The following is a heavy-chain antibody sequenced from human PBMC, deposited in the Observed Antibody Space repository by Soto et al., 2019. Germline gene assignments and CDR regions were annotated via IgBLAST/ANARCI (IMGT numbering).Heavy chain of an antibody. D-gene: IGHD6-13*01. CDR2: ISYDGSNK. CDR3: AKDQDSSSWFPGYYGMDV. J-gene: IGHJ6*02. CDR1: GFTFSSYG. Sequence: QVQLVESGGGVVQPGRSLRLSCAASGFTFSSYGMHWVRQAPGKGLEWVAVISYDGSNKYYADSVKGRFTISRDNSKNTLYLQMNSLRAEDTAEYYCAKDQDSSSWFPGYYGMDVWGQGTTVTVSS. V-gene: IGHV3-30*18.